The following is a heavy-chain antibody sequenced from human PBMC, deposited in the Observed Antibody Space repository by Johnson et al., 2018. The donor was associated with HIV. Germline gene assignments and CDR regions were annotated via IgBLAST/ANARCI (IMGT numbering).Heavy chain of an antibody. V-gene: IGHV3-30*03. CDR2: ISYDGSNK. Sequence: QVQLVESGGGLIQPGGSLRLSCAASGFTVSSNYMSWVRQAPGKGLEWVAVISYDGSNKYYADSVKGRFTISRDNSKNTLYLQMNSLRAEDTDLYYCARGGIAAAGSLLGAFDIWGHGTMVTVSS. CDR1: GFTVSSNY. D-gene: IGHD6-13*01. CDR3: ARGGIAAAGSLLGAFDI. J-gene: IGHJ3*02.